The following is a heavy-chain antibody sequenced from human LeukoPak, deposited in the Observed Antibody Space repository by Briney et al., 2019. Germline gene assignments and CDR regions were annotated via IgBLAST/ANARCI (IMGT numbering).Heavy chain of an antibody. V-gene: IGHV2-5*01. D-gene: IGHD2-15*01. CDR3: AHSPYCSGGSCYSDY. Sequence: SGPTLANPTQTLTLTCTFSGFSLSTSGVGVGWIRQPTGKALGRSDLNYWNDDKRYSPSLQSRLTITKDTSKNQVVLTMTNMDPVDTATYYCAHSPYCSGGSCYSDYWGQGTLVTVSS. CDR1: GFSLSTSGVG. J-gene: IGHJ4*02. CDR2: NYWNDDK.